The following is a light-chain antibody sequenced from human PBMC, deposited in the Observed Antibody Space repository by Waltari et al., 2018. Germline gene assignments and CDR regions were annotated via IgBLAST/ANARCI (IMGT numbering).Light chain of an antibody. V-gene: IGKV3-20*01. Sequence: EIVSTQSPGTLPLSPGESATLSCRTSQSVTRALAWYQQKPGQAPRLLIFGASNRATGVPDRFSGSGSGTDFSLTISSLEPEDFAVYYCQHYLRLPVTFGQGTKVEVK. CDR2: GAS. CDR1: QSVTRA. J-gene: IGKJ1*01. CDR3: QHYLRLPVT.